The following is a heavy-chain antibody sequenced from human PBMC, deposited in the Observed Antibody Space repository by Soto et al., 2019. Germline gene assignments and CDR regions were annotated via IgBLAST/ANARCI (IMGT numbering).Heavy chain of an antibody. V-gene: IGHV3-30*18. D-gene: IGHD2-8*01. J-gene: IGHJ4*02. CDR3: AKDRGGVLAPSYFDN. CDR2: ISYDGSNK. Sequence: PGGSLRLSCAASGFTFSSYGMHWVRQAPGKGLEWVAVISYDGSNKYYADSVKGRFTISRDNSKNTLYLQMSSLRAEDTAVYYCAKDRGGVLAPSYFDNWGQGTLVTVSS. CDR1: GFTFSSYG.